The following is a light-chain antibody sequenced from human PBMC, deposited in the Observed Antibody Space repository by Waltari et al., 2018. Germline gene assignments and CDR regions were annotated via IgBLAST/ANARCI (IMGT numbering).Light chain of an antibody. V-gene: IGKV3-11*02. J-gene: IGKJ4*01. CDR3: QQRSVWPVT. Sequence: DIVLTQSPATLSLSPGERVTLSCRASQSVSRSLGWFLQKPGQAPKLLIYEASNRAPGLPGRFSGSGFGRDFTLTISSLEPEDFGVYYCQQRSVWPVTFGGGTKLEI. CDR1: QSVSRS. CDR2: EAS.